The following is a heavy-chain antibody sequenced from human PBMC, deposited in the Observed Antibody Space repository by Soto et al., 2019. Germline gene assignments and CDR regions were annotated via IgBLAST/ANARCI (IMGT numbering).Heavy chain of an antibody. CDR2: LYTRGRI. CDR3: ARCSLVRALIGGFADF. J-gene: IGHJ4*02. V-gene: IGHV4-31*03. CDR1: GGSISSGAYY. Sequence: QVQLQESGPGLVKPSQTLSLTCTVSGGSISSGAYYWSWIRQHPGKGLEWIAHLYTRGRIYYHSSLKTRLTISVDTSKNQSSLKLSSVTAADTAMYYCARCSLVRALIGGFADFWCQGTLVTVSS. D-gene: IGHD3-10*01.